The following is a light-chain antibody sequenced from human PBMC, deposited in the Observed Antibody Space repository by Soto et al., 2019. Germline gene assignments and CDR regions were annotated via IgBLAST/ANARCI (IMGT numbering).Light chain of an antibody. CDR3: QHYNNAPYT. CDR1: QGISNY. CDR2: SAS. Sequence: DIQMTQSPSSLSASVGDRFTITSRASQGISNYLVWYQQKPGKVPKLLIYSASTLQSGVPSRFSGSGSGTDFTLTISSLEPEDVATYYCQHYNNAPYTFGQGTKLEIK. V-gene: IGKV1-27*01. J-gene: IGKJ2*01.